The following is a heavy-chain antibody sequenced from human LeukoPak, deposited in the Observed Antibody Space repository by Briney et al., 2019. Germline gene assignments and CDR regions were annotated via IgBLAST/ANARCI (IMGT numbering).Heavy chain of an antibody. CDR3: AKEISRDYGGF. Sequence: GGSLRLFCAASGFTFSSYAMRWVRQAPGKGLEWVSDISGSGGSTYYADSVKGRFTISRDNSKNTLYLQMNSLRAEDTAVYYCAKEISRDYGGFWGQGTLVTVSS. CDR2: ISGSGGST. D-gene: IGHD4-23*01. CDR1: GFTFSSYA. V-gene: IGHV3-23*01. J-gene: IGHJ4*02.